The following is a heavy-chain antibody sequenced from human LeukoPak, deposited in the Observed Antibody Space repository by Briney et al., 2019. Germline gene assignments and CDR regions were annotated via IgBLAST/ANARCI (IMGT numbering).Heavy chain of an antibody. Sequence: PGGPLRLSCAASGFIFSTSWMSWVRQAPGKGREWVANIKYDGGVKYYVDSVEGRFTISRDNAKNSLYQQMNSLRAEDTAVYYCARVLAWDLSDYWGQGTLVTVSS. CDR2: IKYDGGVK. D-gene: IGHD1-26*01. J-gene: IGHJ4*02. CDR3: ARVLAWDLSDY. CDR1: GFIFSTSW. V-gene: IGHV3-7*01.